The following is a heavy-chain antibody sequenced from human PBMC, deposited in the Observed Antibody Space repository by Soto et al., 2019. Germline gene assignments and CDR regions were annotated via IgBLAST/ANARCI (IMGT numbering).Heavy chain of an antibody. CDR2: IKEDGSEK. J-gene: IGHJ4*02. Sequence: GGSLRISCAASGFTLSSYWMSWVRQAPGKGLEWVANIKEDGSEKYYVDSVKGRFTISRDNAKNSLYLQMNSLRGEDTAVYYCARDIGYCNSGNCYAGYWGQGTLVTVSS. CDR1: GFTLSSYW. V-gene: IGHV3-7*05. D-gene: IGHD2-15*01. CDR3: ARDIGYCNSGNCYAGY.